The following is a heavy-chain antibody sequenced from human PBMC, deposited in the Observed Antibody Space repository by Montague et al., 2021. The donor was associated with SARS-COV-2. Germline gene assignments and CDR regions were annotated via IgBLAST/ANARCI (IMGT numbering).Heavy chain of an antibody. Sequence: SETLSLTCTVSGGSVGSSHYYWAWIRQPPEKGLEWIGTIYYSGSTYYNPSPRSRVTIDVDASTNRFSLKLHSVTAADTAVYFCARGLYNWNYEHWFDTWGQGTLVTVSS. CDR1: GGSVGSSHYY. CDR2: IYYSGST. J-gene: IGHJ5*02. D-gene: IGHD1-7*01. CDR3: ARGLYNWNYEHWFDT. V-gene: IGHV4-39*01.